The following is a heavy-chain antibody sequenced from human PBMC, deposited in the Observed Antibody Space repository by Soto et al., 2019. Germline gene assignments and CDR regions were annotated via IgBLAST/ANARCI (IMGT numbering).Heavy chain of an antibody. CDR2: TNPNSGHT. Sequence: GASVKVSCKASGYPFTTFNIIWVRQATGQRLEWMGWTNPNSGHTGYAQKFQGRVIMTRDTSINTAYMELTRLTSEDTAIYYCMRGHNSFDPWGQGTLVTVSS. V-gene: IGHV1-8*02. CDR1: GYPFTTFN. CDR3: MRGHNSFDP. J-gene: IGHJ5*02.